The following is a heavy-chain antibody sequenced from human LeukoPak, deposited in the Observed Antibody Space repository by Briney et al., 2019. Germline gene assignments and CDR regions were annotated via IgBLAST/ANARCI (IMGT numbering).Heavy chain of an antibody. CDR1: GGSFSGYY. Sequence: SETLSLTCAVYGGSFSGYYWGWIRQPPGKGLEWIGEINHSGSTNYNPSLKSRVTISVDTSKNQFSLKLSSVTAADTAVYYCARAPIAGITMVRGVPGSFDYWGQGTLVTVSS. V-gene: IGHV4-34*01. CDR3: ARAPIAGITMVRGVPGSFDY. D-gene: IGHD3-10*01. J-gene: IGHJ4*02. CDR2: INHSGST.